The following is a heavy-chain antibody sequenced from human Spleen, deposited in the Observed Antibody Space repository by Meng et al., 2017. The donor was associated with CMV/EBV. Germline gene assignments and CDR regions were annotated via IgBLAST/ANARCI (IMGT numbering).Heavy chain of an antibody. J-gene: IGHJ5*02. CDR1: GYTFIAYY. CDR3: VREYNSGWNNWFDP. V-gene: IGHV1-2*02. D-gene: IGHD6-19*01. CDR2: INPNSGGT. Sequence: KACGYTFIAYYIHWVRQAPGQGLEWMGRINPNSGGTDYAQKFQGRVTMTRDTSISSANMELSRLRSDDTALYYCVREYNSGWNNWFDPWGLGTLVTVSS.